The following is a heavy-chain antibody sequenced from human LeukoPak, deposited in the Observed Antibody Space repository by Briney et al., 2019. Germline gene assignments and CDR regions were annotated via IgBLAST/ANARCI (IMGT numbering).Heavy chain of an antibody. Sequence: GGSLRLSCAASGFTFSSYWMSWVRQAPGKGLEWVAIIKQDGSEKYYVDSVKGRFTISRDNAKNSLHLQMNSLRAEDTAVYYCARDSVVRLYDYYMDVWGKGTTVTVSS. D-gene: IGHD4-23*01. CDR3: ARDSVVRLYDYYMDV. V-gene: IGHV3-7*01. CDR2: IKQDGSEK. J-gene: IGHJ6*03. CDR1: GFTFSSYW.